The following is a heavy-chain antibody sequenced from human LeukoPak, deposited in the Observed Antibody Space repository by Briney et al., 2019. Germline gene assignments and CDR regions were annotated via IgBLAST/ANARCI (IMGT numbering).Heavy chain of an antibody. J-gene: IGHJ4*02. CDR3: ARDGLKRWPIYDFWSGYPEDY. D-gene: IGHD3-3*01. CDR2: INPSGGST. CDR1: GYTFTSYY. V-gene: IGHV1-46*01. Sequence: ASVKVSCKASGYTFTSYYMHWVRQAPGQGLEWMGIINPSGGSTSYAQKFEGRVSMNRDTSTSTVYMELSRLRYEDTAVYYCARDGLKRWPIYDFWSGYPEDYWGQGTLVTVSS.